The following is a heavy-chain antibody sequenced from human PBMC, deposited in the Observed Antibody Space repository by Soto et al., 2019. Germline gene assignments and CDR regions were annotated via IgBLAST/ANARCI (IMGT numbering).Heavy chain of an antibody. CDR3: ARGGSGWPNWFDP. D-gene: IGHD6-25*01. Sequence: SETLSLTCTFSNGSISDYYWSWIRQPPGKGLEWIGYIYYSGSTKYNPSLKSRVTISLDTSKKQFSLKLSSVTAADAAVYYCARGGSGWPNWFDPWGQGTLVTV. CDR1: NGSISDYY. CDR2: IYYSGST. V-gene: IGHV4-59*01. J-gene: IGHJ5*02.